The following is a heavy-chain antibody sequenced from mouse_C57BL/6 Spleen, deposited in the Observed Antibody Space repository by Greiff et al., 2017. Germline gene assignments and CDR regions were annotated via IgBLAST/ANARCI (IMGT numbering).Heavy chain of an antibody. D-gene: IGHD1-1*01. J-gene: IGHJ3*01. CDR2: IDPSDSYT. CDR1: GYTFTSYW. Sequence: QVQLQQPGAELVMPGASVKLSCKASGYTFTSYWMHWVKQRPGQGLEWIGEIDPSDSYTNYNQKFKGKSTLTVDKSSRTAYMQLSSLTSEDSAVYYCERGGGSSAWFAYWGQGTLVTVSA. CDR3: ERGGGSSAWFAY. V-gene: IGHV1-69*01.